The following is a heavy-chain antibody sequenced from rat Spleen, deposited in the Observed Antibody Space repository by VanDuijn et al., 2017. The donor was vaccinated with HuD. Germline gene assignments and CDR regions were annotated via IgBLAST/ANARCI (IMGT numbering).Heavy chain of an antibody. V-gene: IGHV2-41*01. CDR1: GFSLTSYN. CDR2: IWNTGGT. D-gene: IGHD1-9*01. Sequence: QVQLKESGPGLVQPSQTLSLTCTVAGFSLTSYNVHWVRQPPGKGLEWMGVIWNTGGTRYNSALKSRLSTSKDTSKSQVFLKMNSLQPEDTGTYYCARCRYGYNSYYFDYWGQEVMLTVSS. CDR3: ARCRYGYNSYYFDY. J-gene: IGHJ2*01.